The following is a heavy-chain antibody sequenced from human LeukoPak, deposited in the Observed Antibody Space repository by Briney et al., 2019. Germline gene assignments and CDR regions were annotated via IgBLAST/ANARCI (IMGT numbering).Heavy chain of an antibody. CDR3: ATWGSGSYYRFDY. D-gene: IGHD3-10*01. CDR1: GGTFSSYA. CDR2: IIPIFGTA. Sequence: SVKVSCKASGGTFSSYAISWVRRAPGQGLEWMGGIIPIFGTANYAQKFQGRVTMTEDTSTDTAYMELSSLRSEDTAVYYCATWGSGSYYRFDYWGQGTLVTVSS. J-gene: IGHJ4*02. V-gene: IGHV1-69*06.